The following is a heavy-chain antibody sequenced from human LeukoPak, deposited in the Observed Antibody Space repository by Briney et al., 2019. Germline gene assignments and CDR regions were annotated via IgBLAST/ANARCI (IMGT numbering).Heavy chain of an antibody. CDR3: ARDSGIVVVPAATALDY. CDR1: GYSISSGYY. V-gene: IGHV4-38-2*02. D-gene: IGHD2-2*01. J-gene: IGHJ4*02. CDR2: IYHSGST. Sequence: SETLSLTCTVSGYSISSGYYWGWIRQPPGKGLEWIGSIYHSGSTYYNPSLKSRVTISVDTSKNQFSLKLSSVTAADTAVYYCARDSGIVVVPAATALDYWGQGTLVTVSS.